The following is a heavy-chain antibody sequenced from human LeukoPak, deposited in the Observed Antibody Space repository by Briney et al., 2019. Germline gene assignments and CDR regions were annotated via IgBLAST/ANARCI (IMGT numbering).Heavy chain of an antibody. J-gene: IGHJ5*02. CDR1: GGSISSYY. D-gene: IGHD6-19*01. CDR2: IYYSGST. V-gene: IGHV4-59*01. CDR3: ARNGGDQWLAYNWFDP. Sequence: SETLSLTCTVSGGSISSYYWSWIRQPPGKGLEWIGYIYYSGSTNYNPSLKSRVTISVDTSKNQFSLKLSSVTAADTAVYYCARNGGDQWLAYNWFDPWGQGTLVTVSS.